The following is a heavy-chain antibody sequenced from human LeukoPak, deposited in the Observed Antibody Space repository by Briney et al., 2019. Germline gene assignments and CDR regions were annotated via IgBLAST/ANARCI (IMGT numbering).Heavy chain of an antibody. CDR1: GFTFSSYE. J-gene: IGHJ6*04. V-gene: IGHV3-48*03. CDR2: ISSSGSTI. CDR3: AELGITMIGGV. Sequence: GGSPRLSCAASGFTFSSYEMNWVRQAPGKGLEWVSYISSSGSTIYYADSVKGRFTISRDNAKNSLYLQMNSLRAEDTAVYHCAELGITMIGGVWGKGTTVTISS. D-gene: IGHD3-10*02.